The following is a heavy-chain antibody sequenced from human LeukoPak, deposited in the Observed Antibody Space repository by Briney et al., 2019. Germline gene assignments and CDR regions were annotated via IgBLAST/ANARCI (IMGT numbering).Heavy chain of an antibody. V-gene: IGHV4-38-2*01. CDR1: GYSISSGYY. D-gene: IGHD2-2*01. J-gene: IGHJ6*03. Sequence: SETLSLTCAVSGYSISSGYYWGWIRQPPGKGLEWIGSIYHSGSTYYNPSLKSRVTISVDTSKNQFSLKLSSVTAADTAVYYCARLRSSTSFGYMDVWGKGTTVTDSS. CDR2: IYHSGST. CDR3: ARLRSSTSFGYMDV.